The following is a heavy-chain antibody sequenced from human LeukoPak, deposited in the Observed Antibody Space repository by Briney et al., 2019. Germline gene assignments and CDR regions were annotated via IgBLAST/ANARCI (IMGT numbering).Heavy chain of an antibody. Sequence: ASVKVSCKASGYTFTSYGITWVRQAPGQGLEWMGWISAYNGNTNYAQKLQGRVTMTTDTSTSTVYMELSSLRSEDTAVYYCARANDSSGYSFDYWGQGTLVTVSS. J-gene: IGHJ4*02. D-gene: IGHD3-22*01. CDR3: ARANDSSGYSFDY. V-gene: IGHV1-18*01. CDR1: GYTFTSYG. CDR2: ISAYNGNT.